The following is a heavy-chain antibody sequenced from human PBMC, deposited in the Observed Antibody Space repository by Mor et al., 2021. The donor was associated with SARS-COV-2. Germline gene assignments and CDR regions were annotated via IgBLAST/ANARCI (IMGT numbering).Heavy chain of an antibody. Sequence: KGRFTISRDNSKNTLYLQMNSLRAEDTAGYYCAKGGQLWLLDWFDPWGQGTLVTVSS. J-gene: IGHJ5*02. V-gene: IGHV3-23*01. D-gene: IGHD5-18*01. CDR3: AKGGQLWLLDWFDP.